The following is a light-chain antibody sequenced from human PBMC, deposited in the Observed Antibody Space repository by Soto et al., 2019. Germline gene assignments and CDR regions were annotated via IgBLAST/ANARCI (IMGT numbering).Light chain of an antibody. Sequence: EIVMTQSPATLSVSPGERATLSCRASQSVSSNLAWYQQKPGQAPRLLIYGASTRATGIPARFSGSGSGTEFPRTISSLQSEDFAVYYCQQYNNWPWTFGKGTKVEIK. J-gene: IGKJ1*01. CDR2: GAS. CDR1: QSVSSN. V-gene: IGKV3-15*01. CDR3: QQYNNWPWT.